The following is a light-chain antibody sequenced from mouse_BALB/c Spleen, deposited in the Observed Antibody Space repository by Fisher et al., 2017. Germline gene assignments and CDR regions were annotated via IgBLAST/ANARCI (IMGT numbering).Light chain of an antibody. CDR3: QQWSSYPLT. V-gene: IGKV4-55*01. CDR2: DTS. Sequence: IVLTQTPAIMSASLGEKVTMTCSASSSVSYMYWYQQKPGSSPRLLIYDTSNLASGVPARFSGSGSGTSYSLTISSMEAEDAATYYCQQWSSYPLTFGAGTKLELK. J-gene: IGKJ5*01. CDR1: SSVSY.